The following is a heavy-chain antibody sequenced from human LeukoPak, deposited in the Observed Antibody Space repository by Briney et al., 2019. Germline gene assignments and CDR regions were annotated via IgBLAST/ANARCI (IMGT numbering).Heavy chain of an antibody. CDR1: GFTFSSYG. V-gene: IGHV3-30*02. CDR2: IRYDGSNK. D-gene: IGHD3-16*01. Sequence: GSLRLSCAASGFTFSSYGMHWVRQAPGKGLEWVAFIRYDGSNKYYADSVKGRFTISRDNSKNTLYLQMNSLRAEDTAVYYCARDVIYDSEIYSYGDSWGQGTLVTVSS. J-gene: IGHJ4*02. CDR3: ARDVIYDSEIYSYGDS.